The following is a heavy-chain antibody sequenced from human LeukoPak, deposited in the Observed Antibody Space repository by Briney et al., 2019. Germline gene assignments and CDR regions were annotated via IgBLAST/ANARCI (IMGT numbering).Heavy chain of an antibody. V-gene: IGHV3-30-3*01. Sequence: PGGSLRLSCAASGFTFSSYAMHWVRQAPGKGLEWVAVISYDGSNKYYADSVKGRFTISRDNAKNSLYLQMNSLRAEDTAVYYCARDGQYYDFWSGFAFDIWGQGTMVTVSS. J-gene: IGHJ3*02. CDR3: ARDGQYYDFWSGFAFDI. CDR1: GFTFSSYA. CDR2: ISYDGSNK. D-gene: IGHD3-3*01.